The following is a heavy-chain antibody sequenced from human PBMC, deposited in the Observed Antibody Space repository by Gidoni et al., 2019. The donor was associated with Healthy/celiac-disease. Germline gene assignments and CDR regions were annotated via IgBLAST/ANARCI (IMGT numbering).Heavy chain of an antibody. Sequence: EVQLLESGGGLVQPGGSLRLSCAASGFPFSSYAMSWVRQAPGKGLDRVSAISGSGGSTYFADSVKGRFTISRDNSKNTLYLQMNSLRAEDTAVYYCAKDRALWFGELLSPFDYWGQGTLVTVSS. D-gene: IGHD3-10*01. CDR3: AKDRALWFGELLSPFDY. CDR1: GFPFSSYA. J-gene: IGHJ4*02. V-gene: IGHV3-23*01. CDR2: ISGSGGST.